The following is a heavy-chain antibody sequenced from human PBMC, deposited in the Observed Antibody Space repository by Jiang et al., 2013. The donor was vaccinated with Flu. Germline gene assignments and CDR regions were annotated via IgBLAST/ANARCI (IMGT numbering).Heavy chain of an antibody. Sequence: LLKPSETLSLTCTVSGGSFSSSSYYWGWIRQPPGKGLEWIGSINYSGSTYYSPSLKSRVTISVDTSKNQFSLKLSSVTAADMAVYYCARRRYGLYYFDYWGQGTLVTVSS. D-gene: IGHD5-18*01. V-gene: IGHV4-39*01. CDR1: GGSFSSSSYY. CDR3: ARRRYGLYYFDY. J-gene: IGHJ4*02. CDR2: INYSGST.